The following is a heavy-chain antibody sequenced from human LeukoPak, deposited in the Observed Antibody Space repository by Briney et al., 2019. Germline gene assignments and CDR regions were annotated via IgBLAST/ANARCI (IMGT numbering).Heavy chain of an antibody. V-gene: IGHV3-74*01. D-gene: IGHD3/OR15-3a*01. CDR3: ASGLPRDD. CDR2: ISSDGSIT. J-gene: IGHJ4*02. Sequence: QPGGPLRPSCGASGFTFSSYWMHWVRQTPGKGLVWVSRISSDGSITSYADSVQGRFTISRDNAKNTLYLQMNSLRAEDTAVYYCASGLPRDDWGQGTLVTVSS. CDR1: GFTFSSYW.